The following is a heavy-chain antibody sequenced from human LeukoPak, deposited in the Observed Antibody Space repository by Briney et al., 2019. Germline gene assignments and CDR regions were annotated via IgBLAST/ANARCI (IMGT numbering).Heavy chain of an antibody. V-gene: IGHV3-48*03. CDR2: IDSSGSDI. J-gene: IGHJ4*02. CDR1: GFTSNNYE. CDR3: ARSESGLGYCSGGNCYSFDY. D-gene: IGHD2-15*01. Sequence: PGGSLRLSCAASGFTSNNYEMNWVRQAPGKGLEWVSYIDSSGSDIYYEDSVKGRFTISRDNAKNSVYLQMDSLRADDTAVYYCARSESGLGYCSGGNCYSFDYWGQGTLVTVSP.